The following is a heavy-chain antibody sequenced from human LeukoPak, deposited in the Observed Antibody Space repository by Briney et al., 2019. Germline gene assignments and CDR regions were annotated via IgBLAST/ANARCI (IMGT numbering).Heavy chain of an antibody. Sequence: SETLSLTCTVSGGSISSGFYWNWIRQPPGKGLEWIGHIYYTGSTDHNPSLKSRVTISVDRSNNQFSLKLTSVTAADTAVYYCARHISLGSLFDYWGQGTLVTVSS. CDR1: GGSISSGFY. J-gene: IGHJ4*02. D-gene: IGHD2-21*01. V-gene: IGHV4-30-2*01. CDR2: IYYTGST. CDR3: ARHISLGSLFDY.